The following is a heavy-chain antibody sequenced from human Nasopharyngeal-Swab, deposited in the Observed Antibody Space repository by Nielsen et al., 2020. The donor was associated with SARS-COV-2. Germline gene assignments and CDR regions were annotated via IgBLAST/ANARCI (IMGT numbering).Heavy chain of an antibody. CDR2: ISSSGSTI. D-gene: IGHD3-10*01. CDR1: RFTFSDYY. Sequence: GASLKISCAASRFTFSDYYMSWIRQAPGKGLEWVSYISSSGSTIYYADSVKGRFTISRDNAKNSLYLQMNSLRAEDTAVYYCARDADYYGSGSYLGYWGQGTLVTVSS. CDR3: ARDADYYGSGSYLGY. V-gene: IGHV3-11*04. J-gene: IGHJ4*02.